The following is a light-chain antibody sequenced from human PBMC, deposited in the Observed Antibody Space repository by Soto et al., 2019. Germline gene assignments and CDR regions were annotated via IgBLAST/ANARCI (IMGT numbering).Light chain of an antibody. V-gene: IGKV1-39*01. CDR3: QQTFTLPGS. J-gene: IGKJ3*01. CDR1: QSIRNF. Sequence: DIQMTQSPSSLSASVGDRVKISCRASQSIRNFVNWYQQKPGKAPKLLIYASFYLQSGVPSRFSGSGSGTDFALTISGLEDDDFTLYYWQQTFTLPGSFGPGTTVDIK. CDR2: ASF.